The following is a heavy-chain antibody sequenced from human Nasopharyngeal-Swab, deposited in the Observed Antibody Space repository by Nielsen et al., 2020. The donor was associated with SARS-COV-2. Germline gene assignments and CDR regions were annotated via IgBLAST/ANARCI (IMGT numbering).Heavy chain of an antibody. CDR1: GFTFSSYW. CDR2: IKQDGSEK. J-gene: IGHJ4*02. V-gene: IGHV3-7*01. D-gene: IGHD6-19*01. Sequence: GGSLRLSCAASGFTFSSYWMSWVRQAPGKGLEWVANIKQDGSEKYYADSVKGRFTISRDNSKNTLYLQMNSLRAEDTAVYYCARDRVPYSSGSAFDYWGQGTLVTVSS. CDR3: ARDRVPYSSGSAFDY.